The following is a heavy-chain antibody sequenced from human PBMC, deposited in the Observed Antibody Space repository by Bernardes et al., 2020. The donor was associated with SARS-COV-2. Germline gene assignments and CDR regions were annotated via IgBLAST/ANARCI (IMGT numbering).Heavy chain of an antibody. V-gene: IGHV1-18*04. CDR3: ARGFSGYLGY. J-gene: IGHJ4*02. CDR2: ISAYSGHT. CDR1: GYDFTTYG. Sequence: ASVKVSCKASGYDFTTYGINWVRQAPGQGLEWMGWISAYSGHTDYAQKFQARVTMATDTSTSTVYMEVRSLRSDDTAVYYCARGFSGYLGYWGRRTLVTVSS. D-gene: IGHD3-22*01.